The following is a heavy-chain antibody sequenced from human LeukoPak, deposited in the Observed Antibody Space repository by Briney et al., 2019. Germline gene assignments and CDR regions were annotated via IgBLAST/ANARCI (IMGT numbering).Heavy chain of an antibody. V-gene: IGHV3-11*01. CDR2: ISSSGSTI. CDR3: ARLVYNYYGMDV. J-gene: IGHJ6*02. D-gene: IGHD2-2*01. CDR1: GFTFSDYY. Sequence: PGGPLRLSCAASGFTFSDYYMSWLRQAPGKGLEWVSYISSSGSTIYYADSVKGRFTISRDNAKNSLYLQMNSLRAEDTAVYYCARLVYNYYGMDVWGQGTTVTVSS.